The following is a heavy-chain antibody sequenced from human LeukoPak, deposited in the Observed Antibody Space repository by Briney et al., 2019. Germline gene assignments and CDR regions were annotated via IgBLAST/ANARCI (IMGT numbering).Heavy chain of an antibody. CDR2: INYSGST. Sequence: SETLSLTCAIYGGYFSGNHWSWIRQSPGRGLEWIGEINYSGSTNYNPSLKSRVTMSADTSKNQFSLRVPSVTVADTAVYYCVRRSDRSGSPLRNWGQGTLVTVSS. CDR1: GGYFSGNH. J-gene: IGHJ4*02. CDR3: VRRSDRSGSPLRN. D-gene: IGHD3-10*01. V-gene: IGHV4-34*01.